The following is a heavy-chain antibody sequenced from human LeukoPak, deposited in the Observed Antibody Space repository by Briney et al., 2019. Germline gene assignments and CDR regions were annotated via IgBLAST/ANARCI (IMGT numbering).Heavy chain of an antibody. J-gene: IGHJ6*03. CDR1: GYTFTSYG. V-gene: IGHV1-18*01. CDR2: ISAYNGNT. Sequence: ASVKVYCKASGYTFTSYGISWVRQAPGQGLEWMGWISAYNGNTNYAQKLQGRVTMTTDTSTSTAYMELRSLRSDDTAVYYCAREGLLFRYYYYMDVWGKGTTVTVSS. D-gene: IGHD2/OR15-2a*01. CDR3: AREGLLFRYYYYMDV.